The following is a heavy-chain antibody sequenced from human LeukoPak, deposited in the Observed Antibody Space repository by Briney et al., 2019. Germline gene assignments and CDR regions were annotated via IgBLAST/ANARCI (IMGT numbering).Heavy chain of an antibody. CDR3: ARDPGSQRVNRLARRGDY. CDR1: GYTFFNFA. Sequence: ASVKVSCKDSGYTFFNFAMNWVRQAPGQGLEWMGWIDTNTGIPTYAQGFTGRFVFSLDTSVSTVYLQITSLQAEDAAVYYCARDPGSQRVNRLARRGDYWGQGTLVTVSS. D-gene: IGHD1-14*01. J-gene: IGHJ4*02. V-gene: IGHV7-4-1*02. CDR2: IDTNTGIP.